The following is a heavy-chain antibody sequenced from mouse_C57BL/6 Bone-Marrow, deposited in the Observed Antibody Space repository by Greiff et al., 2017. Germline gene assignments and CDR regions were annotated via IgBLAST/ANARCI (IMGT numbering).Heavy chain of an antibody. V-gene: IGHV1-69*01. CDR3: AAVYYYGSSFAY. Sequence: QVQLQQPGAELVMPGASVKLSCKASGYTFTSYWMHWVKQRPGQGLEWIGEIDPSDSYTNYNQKFKGKSTLTVDKSSSTAYMQLSSLTSEDSAVYYCAAVYYYGSSFAYWGQGTLVTVSA. D-gene: IGHD1-1*01. CDR2: IDPSDSYT. J-gene: IGHJ3*01. CDR1: GYTFTSYW.